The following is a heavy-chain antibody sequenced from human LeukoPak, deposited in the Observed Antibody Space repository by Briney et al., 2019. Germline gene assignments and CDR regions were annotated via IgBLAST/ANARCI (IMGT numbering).Heavy chain of an antibody. CDR3: AKDHYAWTSGHSYTPFDY. CDR1: EFTFSSYA. CDR2: ISGSGSST. J-gene: IGHJ4*02. Sequence: PGGSLRLSRAASEFTFSSYAMSWVRQAPGKGLEWVSTISGSGSSTYYADSVKGRFTISRDSSKNTLYLQMNSLRAEDTAVYYCAKDHYAWTSGHSYTPFDYWGQGTLVTVSS. V-gene: IGHV3-23*01. D-gene: IGHD5-18*01.